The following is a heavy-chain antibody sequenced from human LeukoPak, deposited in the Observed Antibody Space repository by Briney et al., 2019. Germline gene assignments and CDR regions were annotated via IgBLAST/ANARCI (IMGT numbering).Heavy chain of an antibody. V-gene: IGHV3-23*01. Sequence: GGSLRLSCAVSGFTFVSHAMSWVRQAPGKGLEWVSAISGSGGSTYYADSVKGRFTISRDNSKNTLYLQMNSLRAEDTAVYYCAKDVDTAMVLDYWGQGTLVTVSS. D-gene: IGHD5-18*01. CDR1: GFTFVSHA. J-gene: IGHJ4*02. CDR3: AKDVDTAMVLDY. CDR2: ISGSGGST.